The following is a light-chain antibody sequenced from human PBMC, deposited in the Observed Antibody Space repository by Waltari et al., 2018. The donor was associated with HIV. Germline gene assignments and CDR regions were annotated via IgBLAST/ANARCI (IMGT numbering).Light chain of an antibody. CDR1: SSNIGARYD. J-gene: IGLJ2*01. CDR2: ERT. V-gene: IGLV1-40*01. CDR3: QSFDSVVTSSV. Sequence: QSMLTQPPSVSGAPGQRVTISCSGSSSNIGARYDVHWYQHIPGTAPKLLIYERTNRPSGGPDRFSAATSGTSASVAITGLQAEDEADYYCQSFDSVVTSSVFGGGTKLTVL.